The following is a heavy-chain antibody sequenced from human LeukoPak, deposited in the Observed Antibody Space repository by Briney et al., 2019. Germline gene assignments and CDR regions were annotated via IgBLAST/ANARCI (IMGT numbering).Heavy chain of an antibody. CDR2: INHSGST. CDR1: GGSFSGYY. J-gene: IGHJ4*02. Sequence: SETLSLTCAVYGGSFSGYYWSWIRQPPGKGLEWIGEINHSGSTNYNPSLKSRVTISVDTSKNQFSLKLSSVTAADTAVYHCARWEVIWSGYYTADYWGQGTLVTVSS. D-gene: IGHD3-3*01. CDR3: ARWEVIWSGYYTADY. V-gene: IGHV4-34*01.